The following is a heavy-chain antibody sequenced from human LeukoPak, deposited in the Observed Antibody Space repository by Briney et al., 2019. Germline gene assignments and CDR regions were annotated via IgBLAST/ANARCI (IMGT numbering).Heavy chain of an antibody. J-gene: IGHJ4*02. Sequence: GESLKISCKGSGYSFTNNWIGWVRQMPGKGLEWMGIIYPGDSVSTYTPSFEAQVTISVDKSISTVYLQCSSLKASDTAMYYCARPYSGHWGQGTLVTVSS. CDR1: GYSFTNNW. CDR3: ARPYSGH. CDR2: IYPGDSVS. V-gene: IGHV5-51*01. D-gene: IGHD5-12*01.